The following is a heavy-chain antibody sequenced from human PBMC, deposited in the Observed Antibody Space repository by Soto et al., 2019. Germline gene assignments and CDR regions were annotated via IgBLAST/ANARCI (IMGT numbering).Heavy chain of an antibody. V-gene: IGHV3-23*01. CDR2: ISGSGGST. CDR1: GFTFSSYA. D-gene: IGHD3-16*01. Sequence: GGSLRLSCAASGFTFSSYAMSWVRQAPGKGLEWVSAISGSGGSTYYADSVKGRFTISRDNSKNTLYLQMNSLRAEDTAVYYCAKDRDDYIWGSQADSPPPYWGQGTLVTVSS. CDR3: AKDRDDYIWGSQADSPPPY. J-gene: IGHJ4*02.